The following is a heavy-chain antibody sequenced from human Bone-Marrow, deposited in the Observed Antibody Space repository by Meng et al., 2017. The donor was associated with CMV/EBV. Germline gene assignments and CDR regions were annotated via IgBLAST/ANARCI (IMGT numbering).Heavy chain of an antibody. CDR1: GDSISTYY. V-gene: IGHV4-59*01. D-gene: IGHD2/OR15-2a*01. Sequence: SETLSLTCTVSGDSISTYYWSWIRQPPGKGLEWIAYIYYSGSTNYSSSLKSRVTISVDTSKNLFSLKLSAVTAADTAVHYCARASGYYINAFDLWGQGIMVTVSS. J-gene: IGHJ3*01. CDR2: IYYSGST. CDR3: ARASGYYINAFDL.